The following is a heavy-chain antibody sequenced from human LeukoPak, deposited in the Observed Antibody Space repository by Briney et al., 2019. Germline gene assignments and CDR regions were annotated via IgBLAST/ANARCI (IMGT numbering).Heavy chain of an antibody. Sequence: SETLSLTCTVSGGSISSYYWSWIPQPPGKGLEWIGYIYYSGITDYNPPLRSGVTISVDTSKNQCSLKLSSVTAADTAVYYCAREDYCGGGSCYSGYVQHWGQGTLVTVSS. V-gene: IGHV4-59*01. CDR1: GGSISSYY. CDR2: IYYSGIT. D-gene: IGHD2-15*01. J-gene: IGHJ1*01. CDR3: AREDYCGGGSCYSGYVQH.